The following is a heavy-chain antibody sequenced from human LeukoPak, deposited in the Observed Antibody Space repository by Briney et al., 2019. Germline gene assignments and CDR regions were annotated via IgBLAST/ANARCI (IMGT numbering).Heavy chain of an antibody. J-gene: IGHJ4*03. D-gene: IGHD1-1*01. Sequence: SETLSLTCAVYGGSFSAYYWSWIRQSPGKGLQWSAEVNHRGDTNYNPSVKGRVTISVDTSKNQFSLKVTSLTAADTAVYYCARGPTISETGYFDYWGQGTLVTVSS. CDR2: VNHRGDT. CDR3: ARGPTISETGYFDY. V-gene: IGHV4-34*01. CDR1: GGSFSAYY.